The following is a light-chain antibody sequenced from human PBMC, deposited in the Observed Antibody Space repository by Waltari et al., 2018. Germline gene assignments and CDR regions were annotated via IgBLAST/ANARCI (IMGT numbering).Light chain of an antibody. CDR3: AAWDDSLSGRV. Sequence: QSVLTQPPSASGTPGQRVTISCSGSRSNVGNNYVYWSQQLPGTAPKLPIYRNNPRPSGVPDRFSGSKSGTSASLAISGLRSEDEADYYCAAWDDSLSGRVFGGGTKVTVL. J-gene: IGLJ3*02. CDR1: RSNVGNNY. V-gene: IGLV1-47*01. CDR2: RNN.